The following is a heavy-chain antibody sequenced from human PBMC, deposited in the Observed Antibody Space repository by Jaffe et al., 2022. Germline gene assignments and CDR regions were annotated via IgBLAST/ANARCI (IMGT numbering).Heavy chain of an antibody. D-gene: IGHD3-9*01. J-gene: IGHJ5*02. CDR2: ISSSGSTI. CDR1: GFTFSSYE. CDR3: AREVILTGYYGDNNWFDP. Sequence: EVQLVESGGGLVQPGGSLRLSCAASGFTFSSYEMNWVRQAPGKGLEWVSYISSSGSTIYYADSVKGRFTISRDNAKNSLYLQMNSLRAEDTAVYYCAREVILTGYYGDNNWFDPWGQGTLVTVSS. V-gene: IGHV3-48*03.